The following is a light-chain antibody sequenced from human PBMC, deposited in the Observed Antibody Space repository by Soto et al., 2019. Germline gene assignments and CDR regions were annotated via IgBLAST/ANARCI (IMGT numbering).Light chain of an antibody. CDR1: QSVASNQ. J-gene: IGKJ3*01. CDR2: AAS. Sequence: EVVLTQSPGTLSLSAGERATLSCRASQSVASNQLAWYQQKPGQAPRLLIYAASTRAAGVPDRFSGSGSGTDFTLTICTLEPEDFGVFFCHHYGRSPIFTFGPGTTVDMK. CDR3: HHYGRSPIFT. V-gene: IGKV3-20*01.